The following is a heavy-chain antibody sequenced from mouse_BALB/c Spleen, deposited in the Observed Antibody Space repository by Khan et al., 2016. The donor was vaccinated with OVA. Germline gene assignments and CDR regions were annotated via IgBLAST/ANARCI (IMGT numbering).Heavy chain of an antibody. Sequence: VQLQQSGPELGKPGASVKMSCKPSGYIFTNYVLHWVKQKPGQGLEWIGYINPYNGGTKYNEKFKGKATLASDKSSIKAYLELSSLTSEDSAVYYCARGNWQSYYCDYWGQGTTLTLSS. J-gene: IGHJ2*01. CDR2: INPYNGGT. V-gene: IGHV1S136*01. CDR1: GYIFTNYV. CDR3: ARGNWQSYYCDY. D-gene: IGHD4-1*01.